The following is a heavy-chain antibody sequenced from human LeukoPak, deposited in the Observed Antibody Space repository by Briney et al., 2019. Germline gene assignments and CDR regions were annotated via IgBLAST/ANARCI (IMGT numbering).Heavy chain of an antibody. Sequence: SVEVSCKTSGGTFNNSAISWVRQAPGQGLEWLGGIMPLFGTAGYAQKFQGRVTITKDESTRTVYLELTSLTSDDTAVYYCARDVHGDHGSGWFDPWGQGTLVSVSS. J-gene: IGHJ5*02. D-gene: IGHD2-21*02. V-gene: IGHV1-69*05. CDR1: GGTFNNSA. CDR2: IMPLFGTA. CDR3: ARDVHGDHGSGWFDP.